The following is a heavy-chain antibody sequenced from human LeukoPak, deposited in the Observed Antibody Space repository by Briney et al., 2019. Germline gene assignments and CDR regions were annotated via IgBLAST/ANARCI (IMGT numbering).Heavy chain of an antibody. CDR1: GFTFSSHG. J-gene: IGHJ5*02. CDR3: AKDLSYGSLWFDP. CDR2: IWYDGSRT. V-gene: IGHV3-33*06. D-gene: IGHD3-10*01. Sequence: GGSLRLSCAASGFTFSSHGMQCVRQAPGKGLEWVALIWYDGSRTNYVDSVMGRFTISRDSSKNTLYLQMDNLRVEDTAVYFCAKDLSYGSLWFDPWGQGTLVTVSS.